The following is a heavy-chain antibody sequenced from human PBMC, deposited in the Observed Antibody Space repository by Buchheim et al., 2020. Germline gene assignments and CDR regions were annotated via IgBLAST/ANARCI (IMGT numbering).Heavy chain of an antibody. CDR3: ARGGWEQWLVRSWFDP. CDR2: INHSGST. Sequence: QVQLQQWGAGLLKPSETLSLTCAVYGGSFSGYYWSWIRQPPGKGLEWIGEINHSGSTNYNPSLKSRVTISVDTSQNQFSLKLSSVTAADTAVYYCARGGWEQWLVRSWFDPWGQGTL. V-gene: IGHV4-34*01. CDR1: GGSFSGYY. J-gene: IGHJ5*02. D-gene: IGHD6-19*01.